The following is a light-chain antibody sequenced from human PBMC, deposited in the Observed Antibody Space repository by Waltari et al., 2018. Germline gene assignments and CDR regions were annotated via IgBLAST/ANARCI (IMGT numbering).Light chain of an antibody. J-gene: IGKJ5*01. Sequence: EIVLTQSPATLSLSPGERATLSCRASESVSNYLVWYQQKPGQAPRLLIFDASNRATGIPARFSGSGSGTDFTLTISSLGPEDFAVYYCQQRLKWPPITFGQGTRLEIK. V-gene: IGKV3-11*01. CDR2: DAS. CDR3: QQRLKWPPIT. CDR1: ESVSNY.